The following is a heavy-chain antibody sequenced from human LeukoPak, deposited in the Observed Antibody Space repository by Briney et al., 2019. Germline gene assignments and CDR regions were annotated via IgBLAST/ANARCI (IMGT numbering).Heavy chain of an antibody. J-gene: IGHJ5*02. CDR1: GYTFTGYY. Sequence: GASVKVSCKASGYTFTGYYMHWVRQAPGQGLKWMGWINPNSGGTNYAQKFQGRVTMTRDTSISTAYMELSRLRSDDTAVYYCARDWGSGGSGSLSNWFDPWGQGTLVTVSS. CDR2: INPNSGGT. V-gene: IGHV1-2*02. D-gene: IGHD3-10*01. CDR3: ARDWGSGGSGSLSNWFDP.